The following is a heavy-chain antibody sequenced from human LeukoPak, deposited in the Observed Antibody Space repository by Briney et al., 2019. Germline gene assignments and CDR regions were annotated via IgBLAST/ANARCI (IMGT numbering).Heavy chain of an antibody. CDR2: ISAYNGNT. D-gene: IGHD3-10*01. V-gene: IGHV1-18*01. CDR3: ARGPVFDRGVIITYYYYYYMDV. J-gene: IGHJ6*03. Sequence: ASVKVSCKASGYTFTSYGISWVRQAPGQGLEWMGWISAYNGNTNYAQKLQGRVTMTTDTSTSTAYMELRSLRSDDTAVYYCARGPVFDRGVIITYYYYYYMDVWGKGTTVTVSS. CDR1: GYTFTSYG.